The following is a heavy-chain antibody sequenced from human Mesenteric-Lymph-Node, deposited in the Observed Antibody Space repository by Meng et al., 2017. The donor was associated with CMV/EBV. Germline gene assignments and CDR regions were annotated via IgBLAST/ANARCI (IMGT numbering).Heavy chain of an antibody. CDR3: ARDGYSGSPARSGVDY. J-gene: IGHJ4*02. V-gene: IGHV3-7*01. CDR1: GFTFSNYW. Sequence: GGSLRLSCAASGFTFSNYWMSWVRQAPGKGLEWVANMKHGGSEAYYVDSVKGRSTISRDNAKNSLYLQLFSLRAEDTAVYYCARDGYSGSPARSGVDYWGQGTLVTVSS. D-gene: IGHD1-26*01. CDR2: MKHGGSEA.